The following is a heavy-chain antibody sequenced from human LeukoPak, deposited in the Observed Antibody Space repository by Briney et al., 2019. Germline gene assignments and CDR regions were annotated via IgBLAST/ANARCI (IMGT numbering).Heavy chain of an antibody. CDR3: AKDRVSRWELLTFDY. Sequence: PGGSLRLSCAASGFTFNTYILTWVRQAPGKGLEWVSSITSRSSSIYYADSVKGRFTVSRDNAKNSLYLHMNSLRAEDTAVYYCAKDRVSRWELLTFDYWGQGTLVTVSS. CDR1: GFTFNTYI. CDR2: ITSRSSSI. J-gene: IGHJ4*02. V-gene: IGHV3-21*01. D-gene: IGHD1-26*01.